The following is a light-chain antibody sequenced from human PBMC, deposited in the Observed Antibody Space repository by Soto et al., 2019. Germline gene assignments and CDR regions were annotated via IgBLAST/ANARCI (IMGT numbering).Light chain of an antibody. CDR2: EVI. Sequence: QSALTQPASVSGSPGQSITISCTGTSSDFGGYDYVYWYQQRPGKAPKHMIYEVINRPSGVSDRFSGSKSGNTASLTISGLQAEDEAEYYCCSYTSSRTHLYVFGTGTKVTVL. V-gene: IGLV2-14*01. CDR3: CSYTSSRTHLYV. J-gene: IGLJ1*01. CDR1: SSDFGGYDY.